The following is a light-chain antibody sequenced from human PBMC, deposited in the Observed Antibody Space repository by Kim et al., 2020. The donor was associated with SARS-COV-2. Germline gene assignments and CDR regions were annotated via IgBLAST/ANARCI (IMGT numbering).Light chain of an antibody. CDR3: QQYNNWPPDT. Sequence: SVGERAPLPCRASQSGSSNLAWYQQKPGHAPRLLIYGASTRATGIAARFSGSGSGTEFTLTISSLQSEDFAVYYCQQYNNWPPDTFGQGTRLEIK. CDR2: GAS. V-gene: IGKV3-15*01. J-gene: IGKJ5*01. CDR1: QSGSSN.